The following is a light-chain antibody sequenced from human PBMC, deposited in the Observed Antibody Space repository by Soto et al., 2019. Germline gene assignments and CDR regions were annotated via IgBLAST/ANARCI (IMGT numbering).Light chain of an antibody. Sequence: QSALTQPASVSGSPGQSITISCTGTSSDVGAYNYDSWYQQHPGKAPKLMIYEVSNRPSGVSNRFSGSKSSNTASLTISGLQAEDEADYCCSSYTTSSTLVFGGGTKLTVL. J-gene: IGLJ3*02. CDR3: SSYTTSSTLV. V-gene: IGLV2-14*01. CDR1: SSDVGAYNY. CDR2: EVS.